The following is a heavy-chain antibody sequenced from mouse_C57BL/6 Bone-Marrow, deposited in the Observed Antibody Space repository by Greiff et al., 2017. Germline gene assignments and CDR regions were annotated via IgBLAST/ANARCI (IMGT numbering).Heavy chain of an antibody. CDR3: TRNGYPYWYFDV. CDR1: GYTFTSYT. J-gene: IGHJ1*03. D-gene: IGHD2-2*01. V-gene: IGHV1-4*01. CDR2: INPSSAYT. Sequence: LVESGAELARPGASVKMSCKASGYTFTSYTMHWVKQRPGQGLEWIGYINPSSAYTQYNQKFKDKATLTADKSSSTAYMQLSSLTSEDSAVYYCTRNGYPYWYFDVWGTGTTVTVSS.